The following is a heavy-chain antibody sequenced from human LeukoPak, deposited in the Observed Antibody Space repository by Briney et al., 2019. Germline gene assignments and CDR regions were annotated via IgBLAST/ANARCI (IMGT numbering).Heavy chain of an antibody. Sequence: GGSLRLSCAASGFTFSDYYMSWIRQAPGKGLEWVSYISSSGSTIYYADSVKGRFTISRDNAKNSLYLQMNSLRAEDTAVYYCAGDCSSTSCYAGYYYMDVWGKGTTVTVSS. CDR2: ISSSGSTI. V-gene: IGHV3-11*04. CDR1: GFTFSDYY. J-gene: IGHJ6*03. CDR3: AGDCSSTSCYAGYYYMDV. D-gene: IGHD2-2*01.